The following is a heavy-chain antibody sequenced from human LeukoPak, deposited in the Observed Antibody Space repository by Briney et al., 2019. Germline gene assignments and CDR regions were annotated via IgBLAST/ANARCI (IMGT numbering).Heavy chain of an antibody. D-gene: IGHD3-9*01. CDR3: ARALTLADAFDI. V-gene: IGHV3-48*03. J-gene: IGHJ3*02. CDR1: GFTFSSYE. CDR2: ISSSGSTI. Sequence: GGSLRPSXAASGFTFSSYEMNWVRQAPGKGLEWVSYISSSGSTIYYADSVKGRFTISRDNAKNSLYLQMNSLRAEDTAVYYCARALTLADAFDIWGQGTMVTVSS.